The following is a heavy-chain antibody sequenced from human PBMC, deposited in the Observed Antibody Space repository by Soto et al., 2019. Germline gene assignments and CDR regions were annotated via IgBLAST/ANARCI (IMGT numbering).Heavy chain of an antibody. CDR1: GFTFSNAW. V-gene: IGHV3-15*01. J-gene: IGHJ4*02. D-gene: IGHD5-12*01. CDR2: IKSKTDGGTT. Sequence: EVQLVESGGGLVKPGGSLRLSCAASGFTFSNAWMSWVRQAPGKGLEWVGRIKSKTDGGTTDYAAPVKGRFTISRDXSXHTLDLQMNSLNTADTAVYYCTTAQGRVDSGARRGHWGQGTLDTVSS. CDR3: TTAQGRVDSGARRGH.